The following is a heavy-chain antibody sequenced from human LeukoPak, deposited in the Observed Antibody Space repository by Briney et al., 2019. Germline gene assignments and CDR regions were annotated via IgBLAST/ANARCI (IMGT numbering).Heavy chain of an antibody. Sequence: SETLSLTCIVSGGSISSHYWSWIRQPPGKGLEWIGYIYYSGSTNYNPSLKSRVTISVDTSKNQFSLKLSSVTAADTAVYYCARGGRKRWLQFDYWGQGTLVTVSS. CDR2: IYYSGST. CDR1: GGSISSHY. V-gene: IGHV4-59*11. D-gene: IGHD5-24*01. CDR3: ARGGRKRWLQFDY. J-gene: IGHJ4*02.